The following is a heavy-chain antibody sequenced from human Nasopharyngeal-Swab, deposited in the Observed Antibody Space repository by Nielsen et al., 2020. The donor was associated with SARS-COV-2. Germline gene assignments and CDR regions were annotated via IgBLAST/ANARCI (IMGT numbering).Heavy chain of an antibody. Sequence: GGSLRLSCMGSGSSFTSYWISWVRQMPGKGLEWMGRIDPSDSYTNYSPSFQGHVTISADKSISTAYLQWSSLKASDTAMYYCARRAYCSGGSCYSPYYYYMDVWGKGTTVTVSS. CDR3: ARRAYCSGGSCYSPYYYYMDV. J-gene: IGHJ6*03. CDR1: GSSFTSYW. CDR2: IDPSDSYT. V-gene: IGHV5-10-1*01. D-gene: IGHD2-15*01.